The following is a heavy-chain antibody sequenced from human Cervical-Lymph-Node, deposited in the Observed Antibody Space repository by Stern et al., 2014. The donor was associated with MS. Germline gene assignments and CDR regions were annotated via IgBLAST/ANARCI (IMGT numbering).Heavy chain of an antibody. CDR1: GYTFTTYY. V-gene: IGHV1-46*01. CDR3: ARVLSLATSDS. CDR2: FNPSGGKT. J-gene: IGHJ4*02. D-gene: IGHD1-1*01. Sequence: QVQLVQSGAEIRKPGASVKISCEASGYTFTTYYMHWVRQAPGQGLEWMALFNPSGGKTTYAQRFQGRVTVTGDTSSSTVHMELTGLRSEDTAVYYCARVLSLATSDSWGQGTLVIVSS.